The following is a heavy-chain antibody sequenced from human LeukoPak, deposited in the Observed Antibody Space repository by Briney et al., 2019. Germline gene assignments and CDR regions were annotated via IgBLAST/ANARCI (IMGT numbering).Heavy chain of an antibody. D-gene: IGHD3-22*01. CDR1: GFTFSSYA. V-gene: IGHV3-23*01. Sequence: GGSLRLSCAASGFTFSSYAMSWVRQAPGKGLEWVSAISGSGGSTYYADSVNGRFTVSRDNSMNTLYLQMNSLRADDTAVYYCAKNTYYYDSSGIDSWGQGTLVTVSS. J-gene: IGHJ4*02. CDR2: ISGSGGST. CDR3: AKNTYYYDSSGIDS.